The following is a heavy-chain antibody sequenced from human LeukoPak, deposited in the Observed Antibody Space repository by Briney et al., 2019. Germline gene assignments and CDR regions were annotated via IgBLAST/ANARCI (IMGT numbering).Heavy chain of an antibody. CDR3: AGGRIQLWLRHAYYFDY. CDR1: GGSFSGYY. D-gene: IGHD5-18*01. Sequence: SETLSLTCAVYGGSFSGYYWSWIRQPRGKGLEWIGEINHSGSTNYNPSLKSRVTISVDTSKNQFSLKLSSVTAADTAVYYCAGGRIQLWLRHAYYFDYWGQGTLVTVSS. CDR2: INHSGST. V-gene: IGHV4-34*01. J-gene: IGHJ4*02.